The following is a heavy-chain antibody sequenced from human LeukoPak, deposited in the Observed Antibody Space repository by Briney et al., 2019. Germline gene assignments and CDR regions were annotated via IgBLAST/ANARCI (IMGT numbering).Heavy chain of an antibody. CDR2: MNPNSGNT. CDR1: GYTFTSYD. D-gene: IGHD3-3*01. V-gene: IGHV1-8*03. CDR3: ARTHSYWSGYPTLGY. J-gene: IGHJ4*02. Sequence: GASVKVSCKASGYTFTSYDINWVRQATGQGLEWMGWMNPNSGNTGYAQKFQGRVTITRNTSISTAYMELSSLRSEDTAVYYCARTHSYWSGYPTLGYWGQGTLVTVSS.